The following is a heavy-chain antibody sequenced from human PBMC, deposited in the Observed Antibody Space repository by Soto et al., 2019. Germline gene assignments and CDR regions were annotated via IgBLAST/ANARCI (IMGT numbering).Heavy chain of an antibody. J-gene: IGHJ4*02. D-gene: IGHD1-1*01. Sequence: QVLLVQSGAEVKKPGASVKVSCRASGYSITDYYLHWVRQAPGRGLEWMAWIHPHNGLTHYAQNFEGRVTLTRETSTNTVYIEMPRLKSDDTAVYSCARSALGVTMLDHYFNLWGQGTPVTVAS. CDR1: GYSITDYY. CDR2: IHPHNGLT. CDR3: ARSALGVTMLDHYFNL. V-gene: IGHV1-2*02.